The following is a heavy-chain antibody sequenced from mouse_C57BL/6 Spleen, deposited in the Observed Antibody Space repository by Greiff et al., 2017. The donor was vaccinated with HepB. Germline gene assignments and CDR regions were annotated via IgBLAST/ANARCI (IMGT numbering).Heavy chain of an antibody. D-gene: IGHD1-1*01. CDR2: IEPNSGGT. Sequence: VQLQQPGAELVKPGASVKLSCKASGYTFTSYWMHWVKQRPGRGLEWIGRIEPNSGGTKYNEKFKSKATLTVDKPSRTAYMQLSSLTSEDSADYYSARSDYGSSYGYFDYWGQGTTLTVSS. CDR3: ARSDYGSSYGYFDY. V-gene: IGHV1-72*01. CDR1: GYTFTSYW. J-gene: IGHJ2*01.